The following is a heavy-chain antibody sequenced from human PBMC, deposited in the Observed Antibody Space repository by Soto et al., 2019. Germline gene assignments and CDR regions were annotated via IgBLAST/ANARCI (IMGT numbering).Heavy chain of an antibody. Sequence: GESLKISCKGSGYSFTTYWIGWVRQMPGKGLEWMGIIYPGDSDTRYSPSFQGQVTISADKSISTAYLQWSSLKASDTAMYYCARQELHPRIATFGVDSNWFDPWGQGTLVTVSS. CDR2: IYPGDSDT. CDR1: GYSFTTYW. CDR3: ARQELHPRIATFGVDSNWFDP. J-gene: IGHJ5*02. D-gene: IGHD3-3*01. V-gene: IGHV5-51*01.